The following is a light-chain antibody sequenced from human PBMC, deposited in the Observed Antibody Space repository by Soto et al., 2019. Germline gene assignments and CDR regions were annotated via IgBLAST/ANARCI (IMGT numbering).Light chain of an antibody. V-gene: IGKV3-20*01. Sequence: EIVLTQSPGTLSLSPGETATLSCRASQSVGGNFLAWFQQKPGQAPRLLISGASTRATGISDRFSGSGSGADFILTISRLGPDDSAVYYCLQYSGSSHTFGGGTTVEI. CDR1: QSVGGNF. CDR3: LQYSGSSHT. J-gene: IGKJ4*01. CDR2: GAS.